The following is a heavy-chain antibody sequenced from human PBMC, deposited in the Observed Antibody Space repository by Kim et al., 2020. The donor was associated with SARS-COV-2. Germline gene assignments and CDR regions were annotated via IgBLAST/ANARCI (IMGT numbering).Heavy chain of an antibody. CDR3: ARGSGWSGYWYFDL. V-gene: IGHV3-66*01. D-gene: IGHD6-19*01. J-gene: IGHJ2*01. CDR1: GFTVSNNY. CDR2: IYSDSST. Sequence: GGSLRLSCAASGFTVSNNYVSWVRQAPGEGLEWVSIIYSDSSTYYAKSVKGKFTISRDNSKNTVYLQMNNLGAEDTAVYYCARGSGWSGYWYFDLWGRGSLVTVSS.